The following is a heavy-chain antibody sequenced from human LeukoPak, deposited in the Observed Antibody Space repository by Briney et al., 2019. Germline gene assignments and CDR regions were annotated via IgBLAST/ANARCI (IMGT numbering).Heavy chain of an antibody. CDR3: ARSRTLGSYSSSSWFDP. CDR1: GGSFSGHY. J-gene: IGHJ5*02. CDR2: INHSGST. V-gene: IGHV4-34*01. D-gene: IGHD6-6*01. Sequence: SETLSLTCAVYGGSFSGHYWSWIRQPPGKGLEWIGEINHSGSTNYNPSLKSRVTISVDTPKNQFSLKLSSVTAADTAVYYCARSRTLGSYSSSSWFDPWGQGTLVTVSS.